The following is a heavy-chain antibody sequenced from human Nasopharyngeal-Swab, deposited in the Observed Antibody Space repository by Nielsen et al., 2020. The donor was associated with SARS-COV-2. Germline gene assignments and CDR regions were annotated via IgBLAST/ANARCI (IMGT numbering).Heavy chain of an antibody. CDR1: GFTFSTYS. CDR3: ARDGLDYDFWSAYFMDV. V-gene: IGHV3-48*04. D-gene: IGHD3-3*01. Sequence: GESLKISCAASGFTFSTYSMNWVRQALGKGLEWVSYISHSSSTIYYADSVNGRFTISRDNAKNSLYLRMNSLRAEDTAVYYCARDGLDYDFWSAYFMDVWGQGTTVTVSS. CDR2: ISHSSSTI. J-gene: IGHJ6*02.